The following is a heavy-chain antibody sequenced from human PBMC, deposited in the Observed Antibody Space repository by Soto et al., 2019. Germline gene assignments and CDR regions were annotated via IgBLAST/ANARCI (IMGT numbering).Heavy chain of an antibody. V-gene: IGHV4-59*01. Sequence: QVQLQESGPGLVKPSETLSLTCTVSGGSISSYYWSWIRQPPGKGLEWIGYIYYSGSTNYNPSLKSRVTISGETAKNQFSLKLSSVTAADTAVYYCARVQTYYYDSSGSPPGMDVWCQGTTVNVSS. CDR3: ARVQTYYYDSSGSPPGMDV. CDR1: GGSISSYY. D-gene: IGHD3-22*01. CDR2: IYYSGST. J-gene: IGHJ6*02.